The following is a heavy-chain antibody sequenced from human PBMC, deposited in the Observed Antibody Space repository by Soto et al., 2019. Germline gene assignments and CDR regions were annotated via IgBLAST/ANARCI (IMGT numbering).Heavy chain of an antibody. CDR2: IIPIFGTA. Sequence: QVQLVQSGAEVKKPGSSVKVSCKASGGTFSSYAISWVRQAPGQGLEWMGGIIPIFGTANYAQKFQGRVMITADESTSTAYMELSSLRSEDTAVYYCARGAEYCSGGSCYEVSYWGQGTLVTVSS. CDR1: GGTFSSYA. CDR3: ARGAEYCSGGSCYEVSY. J-gene: IGHJ4*02. V-gene: IGHV1-69*01. D-gene: IGHD2-15*01.